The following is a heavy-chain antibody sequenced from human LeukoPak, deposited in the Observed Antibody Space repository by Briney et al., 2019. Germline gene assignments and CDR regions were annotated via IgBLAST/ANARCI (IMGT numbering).Heavy chain of an antibody. V-gene: IGHV4-38-2*02. J-gene: IGHJ4*02. CDR1: GYSISSGYY. D-gene: IGHD6-19*01. Sequence: SETLSLTCTVSGYSISSGYYWGWIRQPPGKALEWIGSVYYGGTTSYNPSLKSRVTISVDMSKNHFSLRLRSVTAADTAMYYCARGTLYRGWSYYLDFWGQGSQVTVSS. CDR3: ARGTLYRGWSYYLDF. CDR2: VYYGGTT.